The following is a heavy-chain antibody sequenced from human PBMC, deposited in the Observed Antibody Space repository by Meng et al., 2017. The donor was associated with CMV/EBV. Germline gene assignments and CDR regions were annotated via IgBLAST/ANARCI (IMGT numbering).Heavy chain of an antibody. CDR2: ISNSGSPL. Sequence: GGSLRLSCAASGFRFSDYYMSWIRQAPGKGLEWISYISNSGSPLYNADSVKGRFTVSRDNAKNSLYLQMNSLRVEDTAVYYCARDRSTGWQYYSDFYGMDVWGQGTTVTVSS. J-gene: IGHJ6*02. CDR3: ARDRSTGWQYYSDFYGMDV. V-gene: IGHV3-11*01. CDR1: GFRFSDYY. D-gene: IGHD2-2*01.